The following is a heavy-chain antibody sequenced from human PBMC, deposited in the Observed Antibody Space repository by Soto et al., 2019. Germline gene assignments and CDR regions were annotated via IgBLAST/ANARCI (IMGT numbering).Heavy chain of an antibody. Sequence: QVQLVESGGGVVQPGGSLRLSCAASGFTFSNYAMHWVRQAPGKGLEGVAVISYDGSNKYYADSVKGRFTISRDNSMNTLYLQMNSLRAEDTTVYYCARVYYFDYWGQGTLVTVSS. V-gene: IGHV3-30-3*01. CDR3: ARVYYFDY. J-gene: IGHJ4*02. CDR2: ISYDGSNK. CDR1: GFTFSNYA.